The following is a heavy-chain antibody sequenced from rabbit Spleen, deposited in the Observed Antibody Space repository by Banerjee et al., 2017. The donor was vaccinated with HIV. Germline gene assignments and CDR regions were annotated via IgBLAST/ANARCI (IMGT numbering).Heavy chain of an antibody. Sequence: QSLEEAGGGLVKPGAALTLTCKAAGFSFNSGYDKCWVRQAPGKGLEWIACIYAGSSSNTYSATWAKGRFTISKTSSTTVTLQMTSLTAADTATYFCARDTGTSFSTYGMDLWGPGTLVTVS. CDR1: GFSFNSGYD. CDR3: ARDTGTSFSTYGMDL. CDR2: IYAGSSSNT. D-gene: IGHD8-1*01. V-gene: IGHV1S40*01. J-gene: IGHJ6*01.